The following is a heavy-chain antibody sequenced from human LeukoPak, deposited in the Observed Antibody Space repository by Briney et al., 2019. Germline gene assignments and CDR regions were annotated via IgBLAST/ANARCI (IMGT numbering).Heavy chain of an antibody. J-gene: IGHJ4*02. D-gene: IGHD3-22*01. CDR2: FSGSGSWT. CDR3: AKSALAAGVAHYYDSSGSFDY. V-gene: IGHV3-23*01. CDR1: GFIFNSFA. Sequence: PGGSLRLSCAASGFIFNSFAMSWVRQAPGKGLEWVSTFSGSGSWTSYADSVKGRFTISRDNSKNTLYLQMKSLSAEDTAVYYCAKSALAAGVAHYYDSSGSFDYWGQGTLVTVSS.